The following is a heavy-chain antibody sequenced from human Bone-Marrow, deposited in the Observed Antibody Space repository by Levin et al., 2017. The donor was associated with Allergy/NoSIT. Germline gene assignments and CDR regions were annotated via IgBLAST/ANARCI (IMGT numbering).Heavy chain of an antibody. D-gene: IGHD6-13*01. CDR2: MYNSGST. Sequence: GSLRLSCTVSGGSISGYYWSWVRQPPGKGLEWIGYMYNSGSTKYNPSLKSRVTISVDTSKNQFSLKLNSVTAADAAVYYCARDRTITASGQTCYYGMDVWGQGTTVTVSS. CDR1: GGSISGYY. V-gene: IGHV4-59*01. J-gene: IGHJ6*02. CDR3: ARDRTITASGQTCYYGMDV.